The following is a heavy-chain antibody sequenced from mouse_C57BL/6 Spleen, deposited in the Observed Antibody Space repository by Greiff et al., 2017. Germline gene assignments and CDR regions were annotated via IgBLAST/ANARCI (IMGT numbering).Heavy chain of an antibody. D-gene: IGHD3-2*02. CDR2: IYPGDGDT. Sequence: VQVVESGPELVKPGASVKISCKASGYAFSSSWMNWVKQRPGKGLEWIGRIYPGDGDTNNNGKFKGKATLTADKSSSTAYMQLSSLTSEDSAVYFCARSEDSAGSYYFDYWGQGTTLTVSS. J-gene: IGHJ2*01. CDR3: ARSEDSAGSYYFDY. V-gene: IGHV1-82*01. CDR1: GYAFSSSW.